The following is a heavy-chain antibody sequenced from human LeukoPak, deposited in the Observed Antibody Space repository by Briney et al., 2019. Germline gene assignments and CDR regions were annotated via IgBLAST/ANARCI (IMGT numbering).Heavy chain of an antibody. CDR2: VNPKSGAS. J-gene: IGHJ4*02. CDR1: GYTFTNYY. CDR3: ARTFYHDTDWRRSAYGF. D-gene: IGHD3-22*01. Sequence: GASVKVSCKASGYTFTNYYISWVRQAPGQGLEWMGWVNPKSGASDFAQKFQGRVTMTRDTSNSTVYMELSSLRSDDTALYYCARTFYHDTDWRRSAYGFWGQGTVVTVSS. V-gene: IGHV1-2*02.